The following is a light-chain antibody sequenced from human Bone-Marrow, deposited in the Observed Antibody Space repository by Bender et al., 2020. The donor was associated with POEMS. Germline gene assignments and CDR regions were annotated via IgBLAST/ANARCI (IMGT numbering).Light chain of an antibody. J-gene: IGLJ2*01. V-gene: IGLV6-57*01. Sequence: NFILTQPHSVSESPGKTVTISCARSSGSIATNYVQWYQQRPGSSPTVLIYEDKRRPSGVPDRFSGSIDDSSNSASLAISGLRTEDEADYYCQSYDGRTVVFGGGTKLTVL. CDR1: SGSIATNY. CDR2: EDK. CDR3: QSYDGRTVV.